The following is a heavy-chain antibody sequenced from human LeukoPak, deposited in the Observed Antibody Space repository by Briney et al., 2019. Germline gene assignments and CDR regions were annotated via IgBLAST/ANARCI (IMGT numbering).Heavy chain of an antibody. CDR2: ISSSSSYI. V-gene: IGHV3-21*01. J-gene: IGHJ6*02. Sequence: PGGSLRLSCAASGFTFSSYSMNWVRQAPGKGLEWVSSISSSSSYIYYADSVKGRSTISRDNAKNSLYLQMNSLRAEDTAVYYCAREVDYYYGMDVWGQGTTVTVSS. CDR3: AREVDYYYGMDV. CDR1: GFTFSSYS.